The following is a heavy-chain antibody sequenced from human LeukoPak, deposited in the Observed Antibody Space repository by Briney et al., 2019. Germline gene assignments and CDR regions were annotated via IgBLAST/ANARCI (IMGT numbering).Heavy chain of an antibody. CDR2: LGTAGDT. D-gene: IGHD5-24*01. CDR1: GFTLTNYA. J-gene: IGHJ4*02. Sequence: GGSLRLSCAASGFTLTNYAMHWVRQPAGEGLEWVSALGTAGDTFYPGSVKGRFSISRDNAKKSLFLQMNSLRVEDTAIYYCARQSTPHGNFDYWGQGALVTVSS. CDR3: ARQSTPHGNFDY. V-gene: IGHV3-13*01.